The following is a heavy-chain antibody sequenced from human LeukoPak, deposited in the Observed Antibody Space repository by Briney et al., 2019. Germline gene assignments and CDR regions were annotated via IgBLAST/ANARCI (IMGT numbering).Heavy chain of an antibody. CDR2: ISSSGSTI. CDR1: GFTFSSYE. V-gene: IGHV3-48*03. Sequence: GGSLRLSCAASGFTFSSYEMNWVRQAPGKGLEWVSYISSSGSTIYYADSVKGRFTISRDNAKNSLYLQMNSLRAEDTAVYYCARGPSYDSPGAFDIWGQGTMVTVSS. CDR3: ARGPSYDSPGAFDI. J-gene: IGHJ3*02. D-gene: IGHD3-22*01.